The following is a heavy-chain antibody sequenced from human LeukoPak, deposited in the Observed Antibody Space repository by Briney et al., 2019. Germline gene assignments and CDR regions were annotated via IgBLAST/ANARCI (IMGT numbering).Heavy chain of an antibody. CDR3: ARAMGAVVPAAIGY. D-gene: IGHD2-2*02. J-gene: IGHJ4*02. CDR1: GGSFSGYY. Sequence: SETLSLTCAVYGGSFSGYYWSWIRQPPGKGLEWIGEINHSGSTNYNPSLKSRVTISVDTSKNQFSPKLSSVTAADTAVYYCARAMGAVVPAAIGYWGQGTLVTVSS. V-gene: IGHV4-34*01. CDR2: INHSGST.